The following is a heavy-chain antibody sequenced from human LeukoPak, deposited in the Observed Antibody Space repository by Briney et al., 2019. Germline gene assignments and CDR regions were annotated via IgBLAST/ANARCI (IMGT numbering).Heavy chain of an antibody. D-gene: IGHD3-22*01. Sequence: PSETLSLTCTVSGGSISSSSYYWGWIRQPPGKGLEWIGSIYYSGSTYYNPSLKSRVTISVDTSKNQFSLKLSSVTAADTAVYYCARGGLGSSGYYYPYDYWGQGTLVTVSS. J-gene: IGHJ4*02. CDR2: IYYSGST. CDR3: ARGGLGSSGYYYPYDY. CDR1: GGSISSSSYY. V-gene: IGHV4-39*01.